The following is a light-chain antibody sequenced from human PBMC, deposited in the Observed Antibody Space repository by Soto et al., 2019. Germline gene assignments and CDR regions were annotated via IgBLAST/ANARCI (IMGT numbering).Light chain of an antibody. CDR3: QHRNNRPFS. Sequence: IVVTNSLATLSLYQGERATLSCRASQSVSSYLAWYQQKPGQAPRLLIYDASNRDTGIPARFSGSGSGTDFTLTISSLEPEDFAVYYCQHRNNRPFSFGPGSKVDIK. J-gene: IGKJ3*01. CDR1: QSVSSY. CDR2: DAS. V-gene: IGKV3-11*01.